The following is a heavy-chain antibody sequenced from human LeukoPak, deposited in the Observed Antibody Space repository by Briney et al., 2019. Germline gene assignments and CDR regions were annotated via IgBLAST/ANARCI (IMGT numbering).Heavy chain of an antibody. D-gene: IGHD2-15*01. CDR2: ISSRSTTI. V-gene: IGHV3-11*01. CDR3: GKGSLAVPATPLDF. CDR1: GFDFSNSF. J-gene: IGHJ4*02. Sequence: PGGSLRLSCTASGFDFSNSFMTWVRQAPGKGLECISYISSRSTTIYYADSVKGGFTISRDNGKNTVYLQMNNLRVDDTAVFYCGKGSLAVPATPLDFWGQGTLVTVSS.